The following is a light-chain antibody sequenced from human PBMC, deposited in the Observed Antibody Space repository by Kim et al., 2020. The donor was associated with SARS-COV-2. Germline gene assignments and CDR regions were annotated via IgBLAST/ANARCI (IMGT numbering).Light chain of an antibody. J-gene: IGLJ3*02. V-gene: IGLV3-1*01. CDR2: QNN. CDR3: QAWDSSSVGGV. CDR1: RLAEKY. Sequence: PGQTASITCSGDRLAEKYICWYQQKAGQSPVLVMYQNNKRPSGVPERLSGSKSGNTATLTISETQATDEADYDCQAWDSSSVGGVFGGGTKLTVL.